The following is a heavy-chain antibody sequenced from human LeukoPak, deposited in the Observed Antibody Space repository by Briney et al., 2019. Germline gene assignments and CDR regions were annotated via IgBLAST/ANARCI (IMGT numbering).Heavy chain of an antibody. V-gene: IGHV3-7*04. D-gene: IGHD3-16*01. CDR3: AGGFGFLIES. CDR1: GFTFSTYY. J-gene: IGHJ4*02. CDR2: IKQDGSER. Sequence: GGSLRLSCAGSGFTFSTYYTAWVRQAPGKGLEWVANIKQDGSERYYGGSVKGRFSISRDNAKNSVYLHLNSLRVEDTAVYFCAGGFGFLIESWGQGALVTVSS.